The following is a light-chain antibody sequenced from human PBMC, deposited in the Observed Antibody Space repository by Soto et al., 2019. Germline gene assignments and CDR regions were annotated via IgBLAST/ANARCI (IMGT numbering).Light chain of an antibody. J-gene: IGKJ3*01. CDR2: RAS. CDR3: QHYTTYSGT. CDR1: QSITTW. V-gene: IGKV1-5*03. Sequence: DIQMTQSPSTLSASVGDRVTITCRASQSITTWLAWYQQKPGKAPKLLIYRASSLESGVPSRFSGSGSWTEFTLTISSLQPDDFATYYCQHYTTYSGTFGPGTKLDIK.